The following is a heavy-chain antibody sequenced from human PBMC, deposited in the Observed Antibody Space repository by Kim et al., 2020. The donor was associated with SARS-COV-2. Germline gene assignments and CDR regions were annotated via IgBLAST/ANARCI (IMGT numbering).Heavy chain of an antibody. CDR3: TTAGRIVVVGTNWFDP. V-gene: IGHV3-15*01. CDR2: IKSKTDGGTT. J-gene: IGHJ5*02. CDR1: GFTFSNAW. Sequence: GGSLRLSCAASGFTFSNAWMSWVRQAPGKGLEWVGRIKSKTDGGTTDYAAPVKGRFTISRDDSKNTLYLQMNSLKTEDTAVYYCTTAGRIVVVGTNWFDPWGQGTLVTVSS. D-gene: IGHD3-22*01.